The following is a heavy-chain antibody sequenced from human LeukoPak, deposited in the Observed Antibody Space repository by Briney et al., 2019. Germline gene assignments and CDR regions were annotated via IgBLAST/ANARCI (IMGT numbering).Heavy chain of an antibody. CDR2: IYAGGNT. V-gene: IGHV3-66*02. CDR1: GFTVSNSY. Sequence: GGSLRLSCAASGFTVSNSYMNWVRQPPGKGLEWVSVIYAGGNTYYADSVKGRFTISRDNSENTLYLQMNSLRPEDTAVYYCARGVYNWGQGTLVTVSS. CDR3: ARGVYN. D-gene: IGHD2-8*01. J-gene: IGHJ4*02.